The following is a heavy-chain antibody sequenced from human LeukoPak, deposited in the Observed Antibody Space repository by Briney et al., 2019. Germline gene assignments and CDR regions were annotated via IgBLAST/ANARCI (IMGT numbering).Heavy chain of an antibody. V-gene: IGHV3-66*01. CDR3: ARDPGSSADAFDI. CDR2: IYSGGST. Sequence: PGGSLRLSCAASGFTVSSNYMSWVRQAPGKGLEWVSVIYSGGSTYYADSVKGRFTISRDNSKNTLYLQMNSLRAEDTAVYYCARDPGSSADAFDIWGQGTMVTVSS. J-gene: IGHJ3*02. D-gene: IGHD6-6*01. CDR1: GFTVSSNY.